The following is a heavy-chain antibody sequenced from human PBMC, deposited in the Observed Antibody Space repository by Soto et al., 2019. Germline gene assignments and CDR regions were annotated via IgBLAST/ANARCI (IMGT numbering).Heavy chain of an antibody. D-gene: IGHD6-6*01. V-gene: IGHV1-24*01. CDR3: ATGAFSLYSSSSPWFDP. Sequence: GASVKVSCKVSGYTLTELSMHWVRQAPGKGLEWMGGFDPEDGETIYAQKFQGRVTMTEDTSTDTAYMELSSLRSEDTAVYYCATGAFSLYSSSSPWFDPWGQGTLVTVSS. CDR1: GYTLTELS. J-gene: IGHJ5*02. CDR2: FDPEDGET.